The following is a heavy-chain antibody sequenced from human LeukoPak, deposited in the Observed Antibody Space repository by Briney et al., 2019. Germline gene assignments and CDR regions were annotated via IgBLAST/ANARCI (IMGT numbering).Heavy chain of an antibody. Sequence: GGSLRLSCAASGFTFSSYGMHWVRQAPGKGLEWVAVIWYDGSNKYYADSVKGRFTISRDNSKNTLYLQMNSLRAEDTAVYYCARDAGYSSSWFDYWGQGTLATVSS. D-gene: IGHD6-13*01. CDR1: GFTFSSYG. CDR3: ARDAGYSSSWFDY. V-gene: IGHV3-33*01. CDR2: IWYDGSNK. J-gene: IGHJ4*02.